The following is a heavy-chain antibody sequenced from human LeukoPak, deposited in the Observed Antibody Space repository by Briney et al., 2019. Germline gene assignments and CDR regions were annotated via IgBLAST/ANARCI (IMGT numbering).Heavy chain of an antibody. CDR3: ARVVDILTGSLGY. CDR2: INTNTGNP. Sequence: GASVKVSCKASGYTFTSYDINWVRQATGQGLEWMGWINTNTGNPTYAQGFTGRFVFSLDTSVSTAYLQISSLKAEDTAVYYCARVVDILTGSLGYWGQGTLVTVSS. D-gene: IGHD3-9*01. CDR1: GYTFTSYD. J-gene: IGHJ4*02. V-gene: IGHV7-4-1*02.